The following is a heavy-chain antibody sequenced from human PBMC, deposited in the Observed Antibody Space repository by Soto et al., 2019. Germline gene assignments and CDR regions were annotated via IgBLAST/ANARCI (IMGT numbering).Heavy chain of an antibody. D-gene: IGHD3-3*01. Sequence: QVQLVQSGAEVKKPGASVKVSCKASGYTFTSYGISWVRQAPGQGLEWMGWISAYNGNTNYAQKLQGRVTMTTDTSTSTDYMELRSLRSDDTAVYYCARDQITIFGVVIGHYYYYGMDVWGQGTTVTVSS. V-gene: IGHV1-18*01. CDR3: ARDQITIFGVVIGHYYYYGMDV. CDR1: GYTFTSYG. CDR2: ISAYNGNT. J-gene: IGHJ6*02.